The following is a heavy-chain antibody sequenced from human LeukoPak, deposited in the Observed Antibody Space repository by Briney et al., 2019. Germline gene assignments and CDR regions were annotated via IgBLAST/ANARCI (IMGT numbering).Heavy chain of an antibody. CDR2: ISSSSSTI. Sequence: PGGSLRLSCAASGFTFSSYSMNWVRQAPGKGLEWVSYISSSSSTIYYADSVKGRFTISRDNAKNSLYLQMNSLRAEDTAVYYCARDGGPITMVRRVTPNQFDYWGQGTLVTVSS. V-gene: IGHV3-48*01. J-gene: IGHJ4*02. CDR1: GFTFSSYS. CDR3: ARDGGPITMVRRVTPNQFDY. D-gene: IGHD3-10*01.